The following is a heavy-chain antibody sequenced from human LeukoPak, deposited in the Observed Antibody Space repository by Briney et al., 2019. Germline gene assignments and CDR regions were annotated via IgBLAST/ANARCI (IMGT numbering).Heavy chain of an antibody. J-gene: IGHJ4*02. CDR1: GFTFSSYA. V-gene: IGHV3-64*01. CDR3: ATNTAMAKHYFDY. D-gene: IGHD5-18*01. Sequence: GGSLRLSCAASGFTFSSYAMHWVRQAPGKGLEYVSAISSNGGSTYYANSVKGRFTISRDNSKNTLYLQMGSLRAEDMAVYYCATNTAMAKHYFDYWGQGTLVTVSS. CDR2: ISSNGGST.